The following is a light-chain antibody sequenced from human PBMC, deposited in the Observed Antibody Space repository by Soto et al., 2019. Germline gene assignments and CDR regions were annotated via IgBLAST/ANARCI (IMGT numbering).Light chain of an antibody. Sequence: MTQSPATLSGFPGERATLSCRTGESVSSKLAWYQQKPGQAPRLLIYDASTRVTGIPARLSGSGSGTELPLTISSLQSEDFAVYYCQQYNNWHSALTFGGVTKVDIK. J-gene: IGKJ4*01. CDR1: ESVSSK. CDR2: DAS. CDR3: QQYNNWHSALT. V-gene: IGKV3-15*01.